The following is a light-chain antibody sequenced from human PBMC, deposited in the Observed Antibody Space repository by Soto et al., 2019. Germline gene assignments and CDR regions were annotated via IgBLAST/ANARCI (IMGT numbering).Light chain of an antibody. V-gene: IGKV3-20*01. CDR2: GAS. J-gene: IGKJ1*01. Sequence: EILLTHSPGTLSLSPWERSTRSLRASQSVSSRLAWYQQKPGQAPRLLISGASSRATGIPDRFSGSGSGTDFTLTINRLEPEDFAVYYCQQYDSSPRTFGQGTKVDIK. CDR3: QQYDSSPRT. CDR1: QSVSSR.